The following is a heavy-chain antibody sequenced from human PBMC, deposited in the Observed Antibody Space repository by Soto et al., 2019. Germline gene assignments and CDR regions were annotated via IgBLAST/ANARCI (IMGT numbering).Heavy chain of an antibody. Sequence: PSETLSLTCTVSGGSISSGGYYWSWIRQHPGKGLEWIGYIYYSGSTYYNPSLKSRVTISVDTSKNQFSLKLSSVTAADTAVYYCARSIAAAGSYYYYYGMDVWGQGTTVTVSS. D-gene: IGHD6-13*01. CDR2: IYYSGST. CDR3: ARSIAAAGSYYYYYGMDV. V-gene: IGHV4-31*03. CDR1: GGSISSGGYY. J-gene: IGHJ6*02.